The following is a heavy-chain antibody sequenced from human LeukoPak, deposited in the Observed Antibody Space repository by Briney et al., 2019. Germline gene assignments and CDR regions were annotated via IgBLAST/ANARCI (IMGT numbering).Heavy chain of an antibody. CDR2: ISSSSSTI. V-gene: IGHV3-48*01. D-gene: IGHD2-21*02. Sequence: GGSLRLSCTASGFTFGDYVMSWVRQAPGKGLEWVSYISSSSSTIYYADSVKGRFTISRDNAKNSLYLQMNSLRAEDTAVYYCARDTYCGGDCSPYYFDYWGQGTLVTVSS. CDR1: GFTFGDYV. J-gene: IGHJ4*02. CDR3: ARDTYCGGDCSPYYFDY.